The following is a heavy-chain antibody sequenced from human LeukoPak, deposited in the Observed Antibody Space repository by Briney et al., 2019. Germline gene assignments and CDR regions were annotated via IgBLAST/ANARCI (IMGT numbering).Heavy chain of an antibody. Sequence: ASVKVSCKASGYTFTSYYMHWARQAPGQGLEWMGIINPSGGSTSYAQKFQGRVTMTRDTSTSTVYMELSSLRSEDTAVYYCARDMKYCGGDCYPDPPDYWGQGTLVTVSS. J-gene: IGHJ4*02. CDR3: ARDMKYCGGDCYPDPPDY. CDR2: INPSGGST. D-gene: IGHD2-21*02. CDR1: GYTFTSYY. V-gene: IGHV1-46*01.